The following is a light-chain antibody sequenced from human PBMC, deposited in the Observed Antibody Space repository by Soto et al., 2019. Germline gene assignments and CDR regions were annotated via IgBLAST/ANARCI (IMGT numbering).Light chain of an antibody. V-gene: IGKV1-39*01. Sequence: DIQMTQSPPSLSASVGDRVTITFRSSQNIDNYLNWYQQKPGKAPELLIHDASSLQSGVPSRFSGSGSGTDFTLTISSLQHEDFAVYYCQQSYSSPPTFGQGTNVDIK. CDR1: QNIDNY. CDR3: QQSYSSPPT. J-gene: IGKJ1*01. CDR2: DAS.